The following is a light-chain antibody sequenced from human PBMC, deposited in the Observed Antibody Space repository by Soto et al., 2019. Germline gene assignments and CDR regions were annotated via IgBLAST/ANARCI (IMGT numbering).Light chain of an antibody. CDR3: QQYDNDSWT. J-gene: IGKJ1*01. Sequence: DIQMTQSLSTLSASVGDRVIITCRASQSISSWLAWYQQKPGKAPNLLIYKASALKSGVPSRFSGSGSGTXXXLXISXLXPXDFATYYCQQYDNDSWTFGQGTKVEIK. CDR1: QSISSW. V-gene: IGKV1-5*03. CDR2: KAS.